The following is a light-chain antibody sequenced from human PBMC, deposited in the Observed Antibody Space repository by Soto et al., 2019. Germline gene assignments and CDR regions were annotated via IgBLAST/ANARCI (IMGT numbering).Light chain of an antibody. CDR1: QSISSSY. CDR3: QQCGNSPLT. V-gene: IGKV3-20*01. J-gene: IGKJ1*01. Sequence: EIVLTQSPGTLSLSPGERATLSCRASQSISSSYLAWYQQQTGQAPRLIIYGASSRATGIPDRFSGSGSGTDFTLTISRLEPEDFAVYYCQQCGNSPLTFGQGTKVES. CDR2: GAS.